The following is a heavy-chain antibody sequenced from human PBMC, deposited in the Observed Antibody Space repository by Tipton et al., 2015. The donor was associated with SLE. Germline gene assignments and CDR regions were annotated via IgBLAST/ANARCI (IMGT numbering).Heavy chain of an antibody. V-gene: IGHV4-39*07. D-gene: IGHD6-19*01. Sequence: VKPSETLSLTCTVSGGSISTGSYYWGWIRQPPGRGLEWIGSIYYGGSTYYNPSLESRVTISVDTSKNQFSLKLSSVTAADTAVYYCAREEGQWDAFDIWGQGTMVTVSS. CDR1: GGSISTGSYY. CDR3: AREEGQWDAFDI. J-gene: IGHJ3*02. CDR2: IYYGGST.